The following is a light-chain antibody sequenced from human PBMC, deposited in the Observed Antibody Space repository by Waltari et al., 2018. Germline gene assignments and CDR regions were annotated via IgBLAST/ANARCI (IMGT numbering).Light chain of an antibody. CDR3: NSYTNNSTLV. V-gene: IGLV2-14*01. J-gene: IGLJ3*02. CDR1: SSYVGAYSY. Sequence: QSALTQPASVSGSPGQSITISCTGTSSYVGAYSYVSWYQQFPGKVPKLIIYDVIRRPSGVSNRFSGSKSGNTASLTISGLQGEDEAHYYCNSYTNNSTLVFGGGTELTVL. CDR2: DVI.